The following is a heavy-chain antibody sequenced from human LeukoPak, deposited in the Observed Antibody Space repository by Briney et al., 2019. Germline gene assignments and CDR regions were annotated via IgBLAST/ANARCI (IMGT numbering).Heavy chain of an antibody. Sequence: SGTLSLTCTVSGGSISSSSYYWGWIRQPPGKGLEWIGSIYYSGSTNYNPSLKSRVTISVDTSKNQFSLKLSSVIAADTAVYYCARTTEGYCSSASCFGFSYSYYMDVWGKGTTVTISS. V-gene: IGHV4-39*07. CDR3: ARTTEGYCSSASCFGFSYSYYMDV. CDR2: IYYSGST. D-gene: IGHD2-2*01. CDR1: GGSISSSSYY. J-gene: IGHJ6*03.